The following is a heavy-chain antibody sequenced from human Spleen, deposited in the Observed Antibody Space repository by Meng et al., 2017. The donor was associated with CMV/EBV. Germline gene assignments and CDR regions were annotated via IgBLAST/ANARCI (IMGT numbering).Heavy chain of an antibody. CDR2: INPNSGGT. D-gene: IGHD2-15*01. Sequence: ASVKVSCKASGYNFTGYYMHWVRQAPGQGLEWMGWINPNSGGTKYAQKFQGRVTMTGDTSITTAYMELSRLRSDDMAVYYCARVKGYCTGGSCSSTGYYGMDVWGQGTTVTVSS. J-gene: IGHJ6*02. CDR3: ARVKGYCTGGSCSSTGYYGMDV. V-gene: IGHV1-2*02. CDR1: GYNFTGYY.